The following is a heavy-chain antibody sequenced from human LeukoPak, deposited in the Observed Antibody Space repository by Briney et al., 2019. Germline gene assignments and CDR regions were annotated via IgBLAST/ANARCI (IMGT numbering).Heavy chain of an antibody. V-gene: IGHV1-46*01. CDR2: INPSGGST. J-gene: IGHJ6*02. D-gene: IGHD6-6*01. CDR3: ARDEYSSSSSYYYSYYGMDV. CDR1: GYTFTGYY. Sequence: ASVKVSCKASGYTFTGYYMHWVRQAPGQGLEWMGWINPSGGSTSYAQKFQGRVTMTRDTSTSTVYMELSSLRSEDTAVYYCARDEYSSSSSYYYSYYGMDVWGQGTTVTVSS.